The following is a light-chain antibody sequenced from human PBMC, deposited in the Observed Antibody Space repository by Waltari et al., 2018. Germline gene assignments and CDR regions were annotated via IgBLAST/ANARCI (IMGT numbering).Light chain of an antibody. CDR2: EVT. CDR1: TRAIVKYYL. CDR3: CSFTDTSIWV. J-gene: IGLJ3*02. V-gene: IGLV2-23*02. Sequence: QSALTQPASAAGSPGQSITTPCTGTTRAIVKYYLVSWYQQHPGKAPKPLIYEVTQRPSGVSNPFSGSKSGNTASLTLSGLQPEDEANYYCCSFTDTSIWVFVGGTKLTVL.